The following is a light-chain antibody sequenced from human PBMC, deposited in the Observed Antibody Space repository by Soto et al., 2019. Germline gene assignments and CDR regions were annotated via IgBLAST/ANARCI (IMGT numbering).Light chain of an antibody. CDR2: EVS. V-gene: IGLV2-8*01. J-gene: IGLJ2*01. CDR3: SSYTGTNNFVV. Sequence: QSALTQPPSASGSPGQSVTISCTGTSSNVGAYMYVSWYQQHPGKAPKLIIYEVSNRPSGVPDRFSGSKSGNTASLTVSGLQAEDEAGYFCSSYTGTNNFVVFGGGTKLTVL. CDR1: SSNVGAYMY.